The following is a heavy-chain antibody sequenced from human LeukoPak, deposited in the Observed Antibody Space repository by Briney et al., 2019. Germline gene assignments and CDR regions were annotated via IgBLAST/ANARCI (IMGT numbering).Heavy chain of an antibody. V-gene: IGHV3-48*04. CDR3: ARESVPAASWFDP. CDR2: ISSSSSTI. Sequence: GRSLRLSCAASGFTFSSYSMNWVRQAPGKGLEWVSYISSSSSTIYYADSVKGRFTISRDNAKNSLYLQMNSLRAEDTAVYYCARESVPAASWFDPWGQGTLVTVSS. D-gene: IGHD2-2*01. J-gene: IGHJ5*02. CDR1: GFTFSSYS.